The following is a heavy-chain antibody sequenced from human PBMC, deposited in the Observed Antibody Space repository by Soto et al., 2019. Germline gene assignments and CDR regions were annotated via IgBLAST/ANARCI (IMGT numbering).Heavy chain of an antibody. Sequence: EVQLVESGGGLVQPGGSLRLSCAASGFTFSSYWMHWVRQAPGKGLVWVSRINSDGSSTSYADSVKGRFTISRDNAKNTLYLQMNSLRAEDTAVYYCASVESSGWYLYYYYGMDVWGQGTTVTVSS. D-gene: IGHD6-19*01. CDR3: ASVESSGWYLYYYYGMDV. CDR1: GFTFSSYW. CDR2: INSDGSST. J-gene: IGHJ6*02. V-gene: IGHV3-74*01.